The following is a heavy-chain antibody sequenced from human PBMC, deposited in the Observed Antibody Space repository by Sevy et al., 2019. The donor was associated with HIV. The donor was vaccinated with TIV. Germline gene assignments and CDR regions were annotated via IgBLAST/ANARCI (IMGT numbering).Heavy chain of an antibody. D-gene: IGHD6-19*01. V-gene: IGHV3-30-3*01. Sequence: GGSLRLSCAASGFTFSSYAMHWVHQAPGMGLEWVAVISYDGSNKYYADSVKGRFIISRDNSKNALYLQMNSLRAEDTAGYYCARRGLWSSGPIDYWGQGTLVTVSS. J-gene: IGHJ4*02. CDR1: GFTFSSYA. CDR2: ISYDGSNK. CDR3: ARRGLWSSGPIDY.